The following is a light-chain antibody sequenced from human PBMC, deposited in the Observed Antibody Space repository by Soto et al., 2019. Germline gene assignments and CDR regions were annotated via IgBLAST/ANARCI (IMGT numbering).Light chain of an antibody. Sequence: DIQMTQSPSTLSASVGDRVIITCRASQSINSWLAWYQQKPGKAPKRLIYKASSLEGGVPSRFSGSGSGTEFTLTISSLQPDDFATYYCQQYNSYTIFTFGPGTRVDIK. V-gene: IGKV1-5*03. CDR2: KAS. CDR1: QSINSW. J-gene: IGKJ3*01. CDR3: QQYNSYTIFT.